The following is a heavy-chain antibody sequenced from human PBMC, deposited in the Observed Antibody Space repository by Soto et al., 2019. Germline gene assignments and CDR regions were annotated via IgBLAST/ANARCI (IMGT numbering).Heavy chain of an antibody. CDR1: GFTFSSYA. D-gene: IGHD6-6*01. J-gene: IGHJ4*02. CDR2: ISGSGGST. CDR3: SKDWKGGLFSSSSYFDY. V-gene: IGHV3-23*01. Sequence: GGSLRLSCAASGFTFSSYAMSWVRQAPGKGLEWVSAISGSGGSTFYADSVKGRFTISRDNSKNTRYLQMNSLRAEDTAVYYCSKDWKGGLFSSSSYFDYWGQGTLVTVSS.